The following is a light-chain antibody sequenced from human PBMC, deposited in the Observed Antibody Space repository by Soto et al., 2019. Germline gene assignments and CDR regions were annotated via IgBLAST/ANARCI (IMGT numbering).Light chain of an antibody. V-gene: IGKV1-9*01. CDR3: QQLNSRGT. CDR2: AAS. J-gene: IGKJ4*01. Sequence: PSSLSASVGDRVTITCRASQGISSYLAWYQQKPGKAPKLLIYAASTLQSGVPSRFSGSGSGTDFTLTISSLQPEDCATYYCQQLNSRGTFGGGTKVDIK. CDR1: QGISSY.